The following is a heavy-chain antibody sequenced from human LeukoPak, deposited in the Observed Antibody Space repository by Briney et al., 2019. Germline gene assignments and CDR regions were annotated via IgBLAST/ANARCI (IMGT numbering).Heavy chain of an antibody. Sequence: SETLSLTCTVSGGSISTYYWSWIRQPPGKGLEWIGYIYYSGSTNYKPSLKSRVTISVDTSKNQFSLKLSSVTAADTAVYYCARGGIAAANWFDPWGQGTLVTVSS. CDR2: IYYSGST. D-gene: IGHD6-13*01. CDR1: GGSISTYY. J-gene: IGHJ5*02. V-gene: IGHV4-59*12. CDR3: ARGGIAAANWFDP.